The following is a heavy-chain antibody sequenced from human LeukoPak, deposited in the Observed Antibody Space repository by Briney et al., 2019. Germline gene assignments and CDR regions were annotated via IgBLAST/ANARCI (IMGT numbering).Heavy chain of an antibody. D-gene: IGHD6-13*01. V-gene: IGHV3-48*01. J-gene: IGHJ4*02. Sequence: GGSLRLSCAASGFTFSSYTMNWVRQAPGEGLEWVSYISSSSSTIHYADSVKGRFTISRDNAKNSLYLQMNSLRAEDTAVYYCAKDMTPLRPSSWYYFDYWGQGTLVTVSS. CDR1: GFTFSSYT. CDR3: AKDMTPLRPSSWYYFDY. CDR2: ISSSSSTI.